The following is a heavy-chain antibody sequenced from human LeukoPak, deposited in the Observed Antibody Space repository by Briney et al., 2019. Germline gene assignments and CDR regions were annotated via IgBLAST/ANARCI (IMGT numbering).Heavy chain of an antibody. CDR2: IVVGSGNT. D-gene: IGHD3-22*01. J-gene: IGHJ3*01. Sequence: GASVKVSCKASGFTFTSSAVQWVRQARGQRLEWIGWIVVGSGNTNYAQKFQERVTITRDMSTSLVYMELSSLRSEDTAVCYCAAEAAYYYDSRDAFDVWGQGTMVTVSS. CDR1: GFTFTSSA. CDR3: AAEAAYYYDSRDAFDV. V-gene: IGHV1-58*01.